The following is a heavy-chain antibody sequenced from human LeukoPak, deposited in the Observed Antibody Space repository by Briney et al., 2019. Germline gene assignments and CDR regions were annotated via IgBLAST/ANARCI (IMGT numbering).Heavy chain of an antibody. CDR2: NYWDDDK. CDR3: AHLDSPGTFDI. D-gene: IGHD3/OR15-3a*01. CDR1: GGVG. J-gene: IGHJ3*02. Sequence: VSGPTLVKPTQTLTLTCTFSGGVGVGWIRQPPGKALEWLALNYWDDDKRYSPSLRSRLTITKDTSKNQVVLTVTKMDPVDTATYYCAHLDSPGTFDIWGQGTMVTVSS. V-gene: IGHV2-5*02.